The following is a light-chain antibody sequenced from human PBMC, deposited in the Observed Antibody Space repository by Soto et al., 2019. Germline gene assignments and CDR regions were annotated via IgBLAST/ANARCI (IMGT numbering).Light chain of an antibody. Sequence: DIQMTQSPSSLSASVGDRVTIICRASQDIGKNVAWYQQKPGQVTNLLIHLTSTLQSGVPSRFSGSGSGTDFTLAISSLQPEDGASYYCQKDNSGPATFGQGTKVVI. V-gene: IGKV1-27*01. CDR1: QDIGKN. CDR2: LTS. J-gene: IGKJ1*01. CDR3: QKDNSGPAT.